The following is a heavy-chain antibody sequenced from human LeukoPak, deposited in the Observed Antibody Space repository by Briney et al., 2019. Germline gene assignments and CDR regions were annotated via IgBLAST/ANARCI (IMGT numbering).Heavy chain of an antibody. J-gene: IGHJ5*02. CDR1: GGTFSSYA. D-gene: IGHD3-3*01. Sequence: VKVSCKASGGTFSSYAISWVRQAPGQGLEWMGGIIPIFGTANYAQKFQGRVTITADESTSTAYMELSSLRSEDTAVYYCAGGYDFWSGNPGWFDPWGQGTLVTVSS. V-gene: IGHV1-69*01. CDR3: AGGYDFWSGNPGWFDP. CDR2: IIPIFGTA.